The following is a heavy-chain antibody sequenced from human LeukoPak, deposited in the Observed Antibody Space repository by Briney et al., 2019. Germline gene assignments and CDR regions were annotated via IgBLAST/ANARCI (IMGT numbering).Heavy chain of an antibody. J-gene: IGHJ4*02. D-gene: IGHD2-21*02. Sequence: GGSLRLSCAASGFTFSSYAMSWVRQAPGKGLEWVSVITGSGGSTFYADSVKGRFTISRDNSKSTLYLQMNSLSAEDTALYYCAKDRAVTGFYDYWGQGTLVTVSS. CDR1: GFTFSSYA. CDR2: ITGSGGST. V-gene: IGHV3-23*01. CDR3: AKDRAVTGFYDY.